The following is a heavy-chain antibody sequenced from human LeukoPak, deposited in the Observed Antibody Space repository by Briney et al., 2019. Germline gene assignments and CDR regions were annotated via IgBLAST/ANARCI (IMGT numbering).Heavy chain of an antibody. V-gene: IGHV3-23*01. J-gene: IGHJ4*02. CDR2: TSGSGGST. CDR3: ATLMTTVTTGDY. D-gene: IGHD4-17*01. CDR1: GFTFSSYA. Sequence: SGGSLRPSCAASGFTFSSYAMSWVRQAPGKGLEWVSATSGSGGSTYYADSVKGRFTISRDNSKNTLYLQMNSLRAEDTAVYYCATLMTTVTTGDYWGQGTLVTVSS.